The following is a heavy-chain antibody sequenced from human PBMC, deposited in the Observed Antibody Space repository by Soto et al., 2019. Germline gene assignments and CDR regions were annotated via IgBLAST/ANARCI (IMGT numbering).Heavy chain of an antibody. J-gene: IGHJ4*02. CDR3: SNLVMIRRSQSSTLY. D-gene: IGHD1-26*01. CDR1: GFTFRNFA. CDR2: INTGGDTT. V-gene: IGHV3-23*01. Sequence: GGSLRLSCTGSGFTFRNFAMSWVRQAPGKGLEWVSTINTGGDTTYSVDSVKGRFTISRDNSKNTLYLQMRSLKVDDTAVYYCSNLVMIRRSQSSTLYCDQRPLGTVS.